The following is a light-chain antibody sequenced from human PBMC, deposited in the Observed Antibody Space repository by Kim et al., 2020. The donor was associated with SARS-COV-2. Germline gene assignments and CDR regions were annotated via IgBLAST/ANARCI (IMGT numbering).Light chain of an antibody. Sequence: PGQTARTTCSGDALPKQYAYWYQQKPGQAPVLVIYKDSERPSGIPERFSGSSSGTTVTLTISGVQAEDEADYYCQSADSSGTYVVFGGGTQLTVL. CDR2: KDS. J-gene: IGLJ3*02. CDR1: ALPKQY. V-gene: IGLV3-25*03. CDR3: QSADSSGTYVV.